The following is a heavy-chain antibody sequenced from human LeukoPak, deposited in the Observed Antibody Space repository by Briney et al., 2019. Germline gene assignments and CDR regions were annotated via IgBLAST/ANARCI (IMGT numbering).Heavy chain of an antibody. CDR3: ARDYGSGSYRYNWFDP. V-gene: IGHV4-39*07. J-gene: IGHJ5*02. CDR1: GGSISSSSYY. D-gene: IGHD3-10*01. Sequence: SETLSLTCTVSGGSISSSSYYWGWIRQPPGKGLEWIGYIYHSGSTYYNPSLESRATISVDRSKNQFSLKLSSVTAADTAVYYCARDYGSGSYRYNWFDPWGQGTLVTVSS. CDR2: IYHSGST.